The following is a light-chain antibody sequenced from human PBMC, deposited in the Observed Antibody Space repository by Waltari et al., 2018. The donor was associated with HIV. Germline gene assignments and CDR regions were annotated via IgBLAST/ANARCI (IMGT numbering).Light chain of an antibody. J-gene: IGKJ1*01. CDR3: QQYYDTPET. V-gene: IGKV4-1*01. CDR2: WAS. Sequence: DIVMTQSPDSLVVSLGERATINCKSSQTLLYSSNNKNYLAWYQQKPGQPPKLLIYWASTRESGVPDRFSGSGSGSDFTLTISSLQAEDVAVYYCQQYYDTPETFGQGTKVEIK. CDR1: QTLLYSSNNKNY.